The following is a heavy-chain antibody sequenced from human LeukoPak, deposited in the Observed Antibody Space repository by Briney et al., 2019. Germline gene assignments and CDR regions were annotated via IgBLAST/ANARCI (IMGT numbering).Heavy chain of an antibody. Sequence: GTSLRLSCAASGFMFSSTGMSWVRQAPGKGLYWVSTISGSGDNTHYAESVRGRFTISRDNSKDTMYLQMNSLRAEDTAVYYCAKNSRVLVVTPNDYWGQGTLVTVSS. D-gene: IGHD3-22*01. V-gene: IGHV3-23*01. CDR1: GFMFSSTG. J-gene: IGHJ4*02. CDR3: AKNSRVLVVTPNDY. CDR2: ISGSGDNT.